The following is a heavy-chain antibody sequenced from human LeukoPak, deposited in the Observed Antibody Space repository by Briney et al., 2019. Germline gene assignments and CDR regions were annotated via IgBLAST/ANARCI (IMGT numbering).Heavy chain of an antibody. CDR3: ARDPVDIAATTMDY. CDR2: ISAYNGGT. D-gene: IGHD5-12*01. V-gene: IGHV1-18*01. CDR1: GYTFTSYT. Sequence: GASVKVSCKASGYTFTSYTISWVRQAPGQRLECMGWISAYNGGTHSAQKFQGRVIMTIDASTSTAYMEVRSLRSDDTAVYYCARDPVDIAATTMDYWGQGTLVTVSS. J-gene: IGHJ4*02.